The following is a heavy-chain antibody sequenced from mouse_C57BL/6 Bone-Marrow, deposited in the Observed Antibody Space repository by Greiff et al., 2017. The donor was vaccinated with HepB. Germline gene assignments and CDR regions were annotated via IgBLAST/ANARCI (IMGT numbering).Heavy chain of an antibody. CDR2: INPGSGGT. Sequence: VQLQQSGAELVRPGTSVKVSCKASGYAFTNYLIEWVKQRPGQGLEWIGVINPGSGGTNYNEKFKGKATLTADKSSSTAYMQLSSLTSEDSAVYFCARCYGSSPEDYWGQGTTLTVSS. V-gene: IGHV1-54*01. CDR1: GYAFTNYL. CDR3: ARCYGSSPEDY. J-gene: IGHJ2*01. D-gene: IGHD1-1*01.